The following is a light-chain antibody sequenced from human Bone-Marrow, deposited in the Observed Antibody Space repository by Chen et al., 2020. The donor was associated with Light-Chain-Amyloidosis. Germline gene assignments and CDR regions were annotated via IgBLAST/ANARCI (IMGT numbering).Light chain of an antibody. CDR3: QAAGRRGTYEVI. CDR1: DLPTKY. Sequence: SYELTQPPSVSVSPGQTARITCSGDDLPTKYAYWYQQEPGQAPVLVIHRDTERPSGIPERFAGSSSGTTATLSISGVQAEDEAEYHCQAAGRRGTYEVIFGGGTKLTVL. V-gene: IGLV3-25*03. CDR2: RDT. J-gene: IGLJ2*01.